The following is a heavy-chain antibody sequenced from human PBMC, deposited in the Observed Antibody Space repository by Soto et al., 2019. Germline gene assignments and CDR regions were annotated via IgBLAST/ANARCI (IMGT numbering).Heavy chain of an antibody. CDR1: GFAFSYYG. J-gene: IGHJ4*02. CDR3: ASGEGRNGHDTRCDY. Sequence: QMQLVESGGGVVQPGRSLRVSCATSGFAFSYYGIHWVRQAPGKGLEWVADISHDGKDKWYADSVKGRFTISRDNSENTLYLQMNGLRSEDTAVYFCASGEGRNGHDTRCDYWGQGTLVTVSS. V-gene: IGHV3-30*03. D-gene: IGHD3-10*01. CDR2: ISHDGKDK.